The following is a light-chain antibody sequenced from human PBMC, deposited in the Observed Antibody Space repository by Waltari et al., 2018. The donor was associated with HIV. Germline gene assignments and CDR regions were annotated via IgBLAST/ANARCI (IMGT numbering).Light chain of an antibody. V-gene: IGLV1-47*01. CDR2: RNS. Sequence: QSVLTQPPYVSGTPGQRITVSCSGSGPNIGTNYAYWYQQLPGAAPKLLVYRNSQRPPGVPDRFSGSKSGTSASLAISGLRSEDEADYHCASWDDRVSGWVFGGGTKLTVL. CDR1: GPNIGTNY. J-gene: IGLJ3*02. CDR3: ASWDDRVSGWV.